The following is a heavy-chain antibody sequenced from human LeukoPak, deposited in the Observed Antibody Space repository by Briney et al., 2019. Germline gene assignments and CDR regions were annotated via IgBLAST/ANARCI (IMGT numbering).Heavy chain of an antibody. CDR2: ISWNSGSI. CDR3: AKGADSGSYPLDFDY. J-gene: IGHJ4*02. CDR1: GFTFDDYA. D-gene: IGHD1-26*01. V-gene: IGHV3-9*03. Sequence: GGSLRLSCAASGFTFDDYAMHWVRHAPGKGLEWVSGISWNSGSIGYADSVKGRFTISRDNAKNSLYLQMNSLRAEDMALYYCAKGADSGSYPLDFDYWGQGALVTVSS.